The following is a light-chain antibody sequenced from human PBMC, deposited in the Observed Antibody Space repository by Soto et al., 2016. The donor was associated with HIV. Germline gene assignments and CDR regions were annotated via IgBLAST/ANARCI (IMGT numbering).Light chain of an antibody. V-gene: IGKV1-NL1*01. J-gene: IGKJ1*01. CDR1: QGISNS. Sequence: DIQMTQSPSSLSASVGDRVTITCRASQGISNSLAWYQQKPGKAPKLLLYAASRLESGVPSRFSGSGSGTDYTLTISSLQPEDFATYYCQQYYSTQWTFGQRDQRWKSN. CDR2: AAS. CDR3: QQYYSTQWT.